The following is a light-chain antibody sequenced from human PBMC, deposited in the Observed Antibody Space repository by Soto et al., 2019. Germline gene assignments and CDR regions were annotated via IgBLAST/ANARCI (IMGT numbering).Light chain of an antibody. V-gene: IGKV1-39*01. J-gene: IGKJ3*01. CDR1: QDIGIY. CDR2: AAS. CDR3: QQSYSTPLT. Sequence: IQLTQSPSSLSASVGDRVTITCRASQDIGIYLAWYQQKPGKAPNLLIYAASSLQRGVPSRFSGSGSGADFTLTISSLQPEDFATYYCQQSYSTPLTFGPGTKVDIK.